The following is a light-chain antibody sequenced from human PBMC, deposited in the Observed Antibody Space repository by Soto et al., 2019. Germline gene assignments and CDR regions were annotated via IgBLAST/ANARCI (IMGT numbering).Light chain of an antibody. CDR2: GAS. Sequence: IVLTQSPATLSLSPGERATLSCTASQHVTTTYIAWYQQKFGQAPRLLIYGASTRATGTPDRFTGGGFGTDFTPAISRAETEDFEVYYCQQYDSSFTFGGGTKVEMK. J-gene: IGKJ4*01. V-gene: IGKV3-20*01. CDR1: QHVTTTY. CDR3: QQYDSSFT.